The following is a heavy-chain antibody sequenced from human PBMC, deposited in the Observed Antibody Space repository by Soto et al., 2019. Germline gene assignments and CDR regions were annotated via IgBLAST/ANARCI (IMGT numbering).Heavy chain of an antibody. V-gene: IGHV3-9*01. Sequence: GGSLRLSCAASGFTFDDYAMHWVRQAPGKGLEWVSGISWNSGSIGYADSVKGRFTISRDNAKNSLYLQMNSLRAEDTALYYCAKSPYXXXXXGYRDYWXXGTLVTVSS. CDR1: GFTFDDYA. CDR3: AKSPYXXXXXGYRDY. CDR2: ISWNSGSI. J-gene: IGHJ4*01. D-gene: IGHD3-16*02.